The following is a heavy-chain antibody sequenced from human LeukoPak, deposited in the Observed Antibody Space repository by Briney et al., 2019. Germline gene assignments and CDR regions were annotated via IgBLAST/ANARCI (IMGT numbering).Heavy chain of an antibody. Sequence: GGSLRLSCAASGVTVSNNFMLWVRQAPGKGLEWVSHIYSGGDTHYADSVKGRFTISIDNSKNTLYLQMNNLRAEDTAVYYCAIDPPAVAMNIYDWGQGTLVTVSS. CDR3: AIDPPAVAMNIYD. CDR2: IYSGGDT. V-gene: IGHV3-66*01. D-gene: IGHD1/OR15-1a*01. J-gene: IGHJ4*02. CDR1: GVTVSNNF.